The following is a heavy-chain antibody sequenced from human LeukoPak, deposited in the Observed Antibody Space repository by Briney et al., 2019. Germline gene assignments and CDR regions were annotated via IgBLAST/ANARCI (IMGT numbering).Heavy chain of an antibody. V-gene: IGHV3-53*01. Sequence: GGSLRLSCAASGFTVSSNYMSWVRQAPGKGLEWVSVIYSGGSTYYADSVKGRFTISRDNSKNTLYLQMNSLRAEDTAVYYCARTTYYYDSSGYFDYWGQGTLVTVSS. D-gene: IGHD3-22*01. CDR3: ARTTYYYDSSGYFDY. CDR2: IYSGGST. J-gene: IGHJ4*02. CDR1: GFTVSSNY.